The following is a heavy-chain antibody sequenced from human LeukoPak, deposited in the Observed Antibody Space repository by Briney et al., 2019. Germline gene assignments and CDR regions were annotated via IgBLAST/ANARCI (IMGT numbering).Heavy chain of an antibody. Sequence: GGSLRLSCAASGFTVNSNYMSWFRQAPGQGLEWVSIIFSGGTTHYADSVKGRFTISRDNTKNTLYLQMDSLRAEDTAVYYCARTYYSGSGTYQRWFDPWGQGTLVTVSS. CDR2: IFSGGTT. CDR3: ARTYYSGSGTYQRWFDP. J-gene: IGHJ5*02. CDR1: GFTVNSNY. D-gene: IGHD3-10*01. V-gene: IGHV3-53*01.